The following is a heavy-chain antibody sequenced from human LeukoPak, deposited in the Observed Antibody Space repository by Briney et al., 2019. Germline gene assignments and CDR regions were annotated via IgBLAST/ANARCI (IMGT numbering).Heavy chain of an antibody. J-gene: IGHJ5*02. Sequence: GGSLRLSCAASGFTFSSYSMNWVRQAPGKGLEGVSYISSSSSTIYYADSVKGRFTISRDNAKNSLYLQMNSLRDEDTAVYYCARVVTTGTRNWFDPWGQGTLVTVSS. CDR2: ISSSSSTI. CDR3: ARVVTTGTRNWFDP. CDR1: GFTFSSYS. V-gene: IGHV3-48*02. D-gene: IGHD1-1*01.